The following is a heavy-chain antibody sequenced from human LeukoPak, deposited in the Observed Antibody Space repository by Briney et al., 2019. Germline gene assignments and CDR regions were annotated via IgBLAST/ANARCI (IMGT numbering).Heavy chain of an antibody. Sequence: PGGSLRLSCAASGFTFSSYAMSWVRQAPGKGLEWVSAISGSAGSTYYADSVKGRFTISRDNSKNTLYLQMNSLRAEDTAVYYCAKAAYDSSGYYLYYFDYWGQGTLVTVSS. D-gene: IGHD3-22*01. CDR1: GFTFSSYA. J-gene: IGHJ4*02. CDR3: AKAAYDSSGYYLYYFDY. CDR2: ISGSAGST. V-gene: IGHV3-23*01.